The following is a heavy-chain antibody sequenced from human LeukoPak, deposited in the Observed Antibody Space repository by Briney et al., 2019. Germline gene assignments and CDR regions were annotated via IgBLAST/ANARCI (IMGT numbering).Heavy chain of an antibody. J-gene: IGHJ4*02. D-gene: IGHD5-12*01. CDR3: AKQTINSGYDMEYYFDY. V-gene: IGHV3-30*18. Sequence: GGSLRLSCAASGFTFSSYSMNWVRQAPGKGLEWVAVISYDGSNKYYADSVKGRFTISRDNSKNTLYLQMNSLRAEDTAVYYCAKQTINSGYDMEYYFDYWGQGTLVTVSS. CDR1: GFTFSSYS. CDR2: ISYDGSNK.